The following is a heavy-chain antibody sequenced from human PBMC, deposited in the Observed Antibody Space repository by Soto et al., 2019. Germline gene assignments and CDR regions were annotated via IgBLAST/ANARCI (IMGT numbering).Heavy chain of an antibody. D-gene: IGHD3-3*01. Sequence: GGSLRLSCAASGCTLSTYAMTWGRQTPGKGLEWVSIISGSDGSTYYASSVKGRFTISRDNSENTLYLQMNSLRADDTAIYYCARTPTASILNYYDYWGQGTLVTVSS. J-gene: IGHJ4*02. CDR1: GCTLSTYA. V-gene: IGHV3-23*01. CDR2: ISGSDGST. CDR3: ARTPTASILNYYDY.